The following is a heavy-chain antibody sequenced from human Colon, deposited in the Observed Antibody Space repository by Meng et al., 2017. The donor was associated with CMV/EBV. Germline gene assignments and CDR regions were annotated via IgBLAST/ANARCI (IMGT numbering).Heavy chain of an antibody. V-gene: IGHV3-21*01. Sequence: GGSLRLSCAASGFTFTQYPMNWVRQAPGKGLEWVSSISYTGSYIDYADSGKGRFTISRDNANNSLYLQMNSLRVEDTAVYYCARAPIAARQGYFDFWGQGALVTVSS. CDR3: ARAPIAARQGYFDF. J-gene: IGHJ4*02. CDR1: GFTFTQYP. D-gene: IGHD6-6*01. CDR2: ISYTGSYI.